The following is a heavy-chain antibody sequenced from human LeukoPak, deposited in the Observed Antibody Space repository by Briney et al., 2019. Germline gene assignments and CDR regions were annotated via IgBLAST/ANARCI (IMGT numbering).Heavy chain of an antibody. CDR2: ISGSCGST. CDR3: AKVPPTSYSSGWYLYFDY. J-gene: IGHJ4*02. Sequence: GGSLRLSCAASGFTFSSYAMSWVRQAPGKGLELVSAISGSCGSTYYADSVKGRFTISRDNSKNTLYLQMNSLRAEDTAVYYCAKVPPTSYSSGWYLYFDYWGQGTLVTVPS. V-gene: IGHV3-23*01. D-gene: IGHD6-19*01. CDR1: GFTFSSYA.